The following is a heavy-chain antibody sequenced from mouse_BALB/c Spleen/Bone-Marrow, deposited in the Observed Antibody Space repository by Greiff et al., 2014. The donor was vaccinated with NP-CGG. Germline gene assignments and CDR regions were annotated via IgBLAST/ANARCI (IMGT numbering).Heavy chain of an antibody. CDR1: GYAFSSYW. J-gene: IGHJ2*01. D-gene: IGHD4-1*01. Sequence: VQLQQSGAELVRPGSSVKISCKASGYAFSSYWMNWVKQRPGQGLEWIGQLYPGDGDTNYNGNFKDKATLTTDKSSTTAYMQLSSLTSEDSAVYFWARGGRLTGYYFDYWGQGTTLTVSS. V-gene: IGHV1-80*01. CDR2: LYPGDGDT. CDR3: ARGGRLTGYYFDY.